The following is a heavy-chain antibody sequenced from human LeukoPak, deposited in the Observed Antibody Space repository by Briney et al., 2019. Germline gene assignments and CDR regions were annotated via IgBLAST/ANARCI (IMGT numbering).Heavy chain of an antibody. Sequence: PSQTLSLTCTVSGGSISSGGYCWSWIRQHPGKGLEWIGYIYYSGSTYYNPSLKSRVTISVDTSKNQFSLKLSSVTAADTAVYYCASQKHYGDYVRDYWGQGTLVTVSS. CDR3: ASQKHYGDYVRDY. D-gene: IGHD4-17*01. V-gene: IGHV4-31*03. J-gene: IGHJ4*02. CDR2: IYYSGST. CDR1: GGSISSGGYC.